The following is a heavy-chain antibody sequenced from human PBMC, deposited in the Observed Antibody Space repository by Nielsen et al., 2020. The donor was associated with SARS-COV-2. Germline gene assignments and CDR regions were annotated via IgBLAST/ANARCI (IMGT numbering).Heavy chain of an antibody. V-gene: IGHV4-61*01. J-gene: IGHJ3*02. CDR2: IYYSGST. CDR3: AHGGYELGAFDI. CDR1: GGSVSSGSYY. Sequence: SETLSLTCTVSGGSVSSGSYYWSWIRQPPGKGLEWIGYIYYSGSTNYNPSLKSRVTISVDTSKNQFSLKLSSVTAADTAVYYCAHGGYELGAFDIWGQGTMVTVSS. D-gene: IGHD5-12*01.